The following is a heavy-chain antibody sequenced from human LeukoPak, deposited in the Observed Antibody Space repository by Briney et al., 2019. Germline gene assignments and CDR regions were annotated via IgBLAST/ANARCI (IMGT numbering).Heavy chain of an antibody. CDR1: GGSISRGSYH. CDR3: ARGGIPDY. V-gene: IGHV4-61*02. J-gene: IGHJ4*02. D-gene: IGHD2-21*01. Sequence: SQTLSLTCTVSGGSISRGSYHWSWIRQPAGKGLEWIGRFHTSGTPNYNPSVKSRVTISIDTSRNQFSLKLSSVTAADTAVYYCARGGIPDYWGQGIPVTVSS. CDR2: FHTSGTP.